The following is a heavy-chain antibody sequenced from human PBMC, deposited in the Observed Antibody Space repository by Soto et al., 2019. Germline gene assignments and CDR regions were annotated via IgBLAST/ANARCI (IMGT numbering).Heavy chain of an antibody. V-gene: IGHV3-21*01. CDR1: GLTFSSYS. CDR2: ISSSSSHR. D-gene: IGHD2-15*01. J-gene: IGHJ4*02. CDR3: AKGYCSGGSCYSPYFFDY. Sequence: EVQLVESGGGLVKPGGSLRLSCAASGLTFSSYSMNWVRQAPGKGLEWVSFISSSSSHRNYADSVKGRFSITRDNGKNWLYLQMNSLRAEDTAVYYCAKGYCSGGSCYSPYFFDYWGQGPLVTVSS.